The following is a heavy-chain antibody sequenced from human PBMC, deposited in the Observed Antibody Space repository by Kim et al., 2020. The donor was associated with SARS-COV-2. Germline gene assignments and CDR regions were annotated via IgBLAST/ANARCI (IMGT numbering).Heavy chain of an antibody. Sequence: SETLSLTCTVSGGSISSGGYYWSWIRQHPGKGLEWIGYIYYSGSTYYNPSLKSRVTISVDTSKNQFSLKLSSVTAADTAVYYCAARPIGVTIFGVVKGPFDPWGQGTLVTVPS. V-gene: IGHV4-31*03. CDR1: GGSISSGGYY. J-gene: IGHJ5*02. D-gene: IGHD3-3*01. CDR2: IYYSGST. CDR3: AARPIGVTIFGVVKGPFDP.